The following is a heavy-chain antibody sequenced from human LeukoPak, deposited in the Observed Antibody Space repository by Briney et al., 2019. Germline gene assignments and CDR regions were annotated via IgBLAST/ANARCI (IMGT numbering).Heavy chain of an antibody. CDR1: GFSFSSYG. CDR2: INSDGSRT. D-gene: IGHD2-8*01. Sequence: PGGSLRLSCAASGFSFSSYGMHWVRHAPGKGLVWVSRINSDGSRTSYADSVKGRFTISRDDAKNTLYLQMNILRAEDTAVYYCARSTNGPDYWGQGTLVTVSS. V-gene: IGHV3-74*01. CDR3: ARSTNGPDY. J-gene: IGHJ4*02.